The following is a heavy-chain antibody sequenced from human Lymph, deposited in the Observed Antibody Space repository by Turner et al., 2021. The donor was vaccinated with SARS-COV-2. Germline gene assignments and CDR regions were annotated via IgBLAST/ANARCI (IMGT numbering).Heavy chain of an antibody. Sequence: EVQLVESGGGLVKPGGSLRLSCAASGFTFSSYSMNWVRQAPGKGLEWVSSISTSGSYIYYADSVKGRFTISRDNARNSLFLQMNSLRAEDTAVYYCTTDPGQLVPYFDYWGQGTLVTVSS. CDR3: TTDPGQLVPYFDY. D-gene: IGHD6-6*01. J-gene: IGHJ4*02. CDR1: GFTFSSYS. V-gene: IGHV3-21*01. CDR2: ISTSGSYI.